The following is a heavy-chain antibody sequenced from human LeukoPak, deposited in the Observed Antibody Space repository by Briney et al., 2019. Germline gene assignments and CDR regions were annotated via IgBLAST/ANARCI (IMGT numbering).Heavy chain of an antibody. J-gene: IGHJ5*02. V-gene: IGHV3-30*02. Sequence: LSGGSLRLSCAASGFTFSSYGMHWVPQAPGKGLEWVAFIRYDGSNKYYADSVKGRFTISRDNSKNTLYLQMNSLRAEDTAVYYCAKSFVVRAAPNWFDPWGQGTLVTVSS. D-gene: IGHD2-2*01. CDR2: IRYDGSNK. CDR3: AKSFVVRAAPNWFDP. CDR1: GFTFSSYG.